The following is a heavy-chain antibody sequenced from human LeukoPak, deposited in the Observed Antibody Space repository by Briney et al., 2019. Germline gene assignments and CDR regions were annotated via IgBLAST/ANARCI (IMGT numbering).Heavy chain of an antibody. CDR1: GFTLSSYW. J-gene: IGHJ4*02. CDR3: ARGGSRTWTKPYYFDF. V-gene: IGHV3-74*01. Sequence: GGSLRLSCAVSGFTLSSYWMHWVRQAPGKGLVRVSRINSDGRSSYADSVKGRFTISRDNAKNTVYLEIKSLRDEDTAIYYCARGGSRTWTKPYYFDFWGLGTLVAVSS. D-gene: IGHD6-13*01. CDR2: INSDGRS.